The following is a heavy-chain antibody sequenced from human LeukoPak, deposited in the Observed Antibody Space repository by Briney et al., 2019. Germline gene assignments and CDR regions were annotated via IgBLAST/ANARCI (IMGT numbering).Heavy chain of an antibody. CDR2: ISWNSGSI. CDR1: GFTFDDYA. Sequence: GGSLRLSCAASGFTFDDYAMHWVRQAPGKGLEWVSGISWNSGSIGYADSVKGRFTISRDNAKNSLYLQMNSLRAEDTALYYCAKDSGSYDFDYWGQGTLVTVSS. D-gene: IGHD1-26*01. CDR3: AKDSGSYDFDY. J-gene: IGHJ4*02. V-gene: IGHV3-9*01.